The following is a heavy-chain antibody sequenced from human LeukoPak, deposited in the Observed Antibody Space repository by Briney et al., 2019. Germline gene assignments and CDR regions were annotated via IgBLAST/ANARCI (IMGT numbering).Heavy chain of an antibody. V-gene: IGHV4-38-2*02. J-gene: IGHJ5*02. CDR2: IYHSGST. D-gene: IGHD3-3*01. CDR1: GYSISSGYY. Sequence: PSETLSLTCTVPGYSISSGYYWGWIRQPPGKGLEWIGSIYHSGSTYYNPSLKSRVTISVDTSKNQFSLKLSSVTAADTAVYYCARDSRFLEWLLSRDNWFDPWGQGTLVTVSS. CDR3: ARDSRFLEWLLSRDNWFDP.